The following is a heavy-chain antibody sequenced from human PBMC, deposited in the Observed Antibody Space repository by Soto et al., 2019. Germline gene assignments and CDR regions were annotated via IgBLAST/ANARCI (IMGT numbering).Heavy chain of an antibody. D-gene: IGHD1-1*01. V-gene: IGHV2-5*02. J-gene: IGHJ5*01. CDR3: AHRDPQHRDSWNGVWFDS. Sequence: QITLTESGPTLVKPTQTLTLTCTFSGFSLNTNGAGVVWIRQPPGKALEWLALIYWDDDKRYSPSLKSRLSIFKDASKNQVILTMTNMDPVDTATYFCAHRDPQHRDSWNGVWFDSWGQGTLVTVSS. CDR2: IYWDDDK. CDR1: GFSLNTNGAG.